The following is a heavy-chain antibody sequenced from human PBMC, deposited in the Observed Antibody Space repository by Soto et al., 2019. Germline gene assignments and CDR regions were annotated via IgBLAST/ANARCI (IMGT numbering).Heavy chain of an antibody. Sequence: GSLRLSCAASGFTFNTYAMSWVRQAPGKGLEWVSTITGSGGSTHYADSVKGRFTISRDNSKNMVYLQMNSLRAEDTAVYYCAKDGDDSHPPDSFDYWGQGALVTVSS. CDR2: ITGSGGST. D-gene: IGHD3-22*01. J-gene: IGHJ4*02. CDR1: GFTFNTYA. CDR3: AKDGDDSHPPDSFDY. V-gene: IGHV3-23*01.